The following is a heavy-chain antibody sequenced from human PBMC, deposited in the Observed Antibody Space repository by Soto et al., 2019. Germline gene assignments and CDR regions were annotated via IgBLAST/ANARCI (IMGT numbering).Heavy chain of an antibody. CDR1: GYTFINFG. Sequence: QVQLVQSGPEVKKPGASVRVSCKTSGYTFINFGISWVRQAPGQGLEWMGWITTFNGKTNYAQKFQGRMTVTSETPTRTVYMELKSLTSADTAVYYCVRDRYPYFDPPASDYWGQGTLVTVSS. J-gene: IGHJ4*02. V-gene: IGHV1-18*01. CDR2: ITTFNGKT. CDR3: VRDRYPYFDPPASDY. D-gene: IGHD3-9*01.